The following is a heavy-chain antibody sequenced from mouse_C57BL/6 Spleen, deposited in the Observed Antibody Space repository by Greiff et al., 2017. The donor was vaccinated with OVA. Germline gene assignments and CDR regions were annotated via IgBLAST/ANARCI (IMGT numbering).Heavy chain of an antibody. CDR1: GYAFSSSW. J-gene: IGHJ4*01. CDR3: ARRNLLRDAMDY. D-gene: IGHD2-1*01. Sequence: QVQLKQSGPELVKPGASVKISCKASGYAFSSSWMNWVKQRPGKGLEWIGRIYPGDGDTNYNGKFKGKATLTADKSSSTAYMQLSSLTSEDSAVYFCARRNLLRDAMDYWGQGTSVTVSS. CDR2: IYPGDGDT. V-gene: IGHV1-82*01.